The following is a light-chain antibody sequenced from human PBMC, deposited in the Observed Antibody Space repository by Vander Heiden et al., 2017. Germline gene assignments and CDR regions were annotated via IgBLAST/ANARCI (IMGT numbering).Light chain of an antibody. J-gene: IGLJ2*01. CDR1: KLGDKY. CDR3: QAWDSSTYVV. V-gene: IGLV3-1*01. Sequence: SSALTQPPSVSVSPGQTARSTCSGDKLGDKYACWYQQKPGQSPVLVIYQDSKRPSGIPERFSGSNSGNTATLTISGTQAMEEADYYCQAWDSSTYVVFGGGTKLTVL. CDR2: QDS.